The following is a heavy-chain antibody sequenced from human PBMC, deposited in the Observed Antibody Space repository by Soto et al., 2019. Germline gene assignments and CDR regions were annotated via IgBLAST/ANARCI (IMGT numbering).Heavy chain of an antibody. J-gene: IGHJ5*02. CDR3: ARDLHDYVSFRFDP. CDR1: GFTFSSYS. Sequence: GGSLRLSCAASGFTFSSYSMNWVRQAPGRGLEWVSSISRSSSYIYYADSVKGRFTISRDNSKNSLYLQMNSLRAEDTAVYYCARDLHDYVSFRFDPWGQGTLVTVSS. CDR2: ISRSSSYI. D-gene: IGHD3-16*01. V-gene: IGHV3-21*01.